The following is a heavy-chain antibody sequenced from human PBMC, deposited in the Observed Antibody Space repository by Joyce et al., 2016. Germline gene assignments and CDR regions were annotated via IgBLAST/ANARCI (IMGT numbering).Heavy chain of an antibody. V-gene: IGHV3-23*01. CDR2: MSGSGDST. J-gene: IGHJ4*02. Sequence: EVQLLESGGGLVQPGGSLRLSCAASGFTFSSYAMTWVRQAPGKGLEWVSGMSGSGDSTYDADSVKGRFTISRDNSKNTLYLQMNSLRAEDTAVYYCVKEEDIVVVPAASSYWGQGTLVTVSS. CDR3: VKEEDIVVVPAASSY. CDR1: GFTFSSYA. D-gene: IGHD2-2*01.